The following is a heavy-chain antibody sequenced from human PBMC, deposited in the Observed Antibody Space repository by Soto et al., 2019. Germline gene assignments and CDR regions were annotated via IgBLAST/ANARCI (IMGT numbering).Heavy chain of an antibody. J-gene: IGHJ6*02. V-gene: IGHV5-51*01. Sequence: GESLKISCKGSGYSFTSYWIGWVRQMPGKGLEWMGIIYPGDSDTRYSPSFQGQVTISADKSISTAYLQWSSLKASDTAMYYCARHTVRYCSSTSCYGYYYYGMDVWRQGTTVTVSS. CDR1: GYSFTSYW. D-gene: IGHD2-2*01. CDR2: IYPGDSDT. CDR3: ARHTVRYCSSTSCYGYYYYGMDV.